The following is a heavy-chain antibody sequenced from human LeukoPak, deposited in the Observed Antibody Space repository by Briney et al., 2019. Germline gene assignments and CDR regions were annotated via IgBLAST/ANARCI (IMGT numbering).Heavy chain of an antibody. CDR3: AKVGYCSSTSCYTVAYFDY. CDR2: ISGSGGST. CDR1: GFTFSSYA. Sequence: PGGSLRLSCAASGFTFSSYAMSWVRQAPGKGLGWVSAISGSGGSTYYADSVKGRFTISRDNSKNTLYLQMNSLRAEDTAVYYCAKVGYCSSTSCYTVAYFDYWGQGTLVTVSS. V-gene: IGHV3-23*01. J-gene: IGHJ4*02. D-gene: IGHD2-2*02.